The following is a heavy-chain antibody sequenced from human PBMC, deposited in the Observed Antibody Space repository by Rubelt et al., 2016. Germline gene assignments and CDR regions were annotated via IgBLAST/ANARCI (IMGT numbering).Heavy chain of an antibody. CDR2: ISYSGST. J-gene: IGHJ4*02. CDR3: ARRTCSSNSCYPPMGHFDS. D-gene: IGHD2-2*01. CDR1: GGSISSSSFY. V-gene: IGHV4-39*01. Sequence: QLQLQESGPGLVKPSETLSLTCTVSGGSISSSSFYWGWIRQPPGKGLGWIGSISYSGSTYYNPSLMSRVTISVATSKNQFSLKLNSVTAADTAVYYCARRTCSSNSCYPPMGHFDSWGQGTLITVSS.